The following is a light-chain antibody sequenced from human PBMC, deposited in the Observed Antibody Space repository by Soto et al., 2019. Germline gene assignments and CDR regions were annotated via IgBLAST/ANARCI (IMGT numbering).Light chain of an antibody. J-gene: IGKJ4*01. CDR1: QSISSY. Sequence: EIVLTQSPATLSLSPGERATLSCTASQSISSYLAWYQQKPGQAPRLLIYDASNRATGIPARFSGSESGTDFTLTISSLEPEDFAVYYCQQYGSAPFTFGGGTKVEIK. V-gene: IGKV3-11*01. CDR3: QQYGSAPFT. CDR2: DAS.